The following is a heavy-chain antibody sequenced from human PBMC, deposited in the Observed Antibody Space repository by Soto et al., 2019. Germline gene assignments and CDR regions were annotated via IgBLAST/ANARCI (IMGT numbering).Heavy chain of an antibody. D-gene: IGHD3-10*01. V-gene: IGHV1-69*13. CDR1: GGTFSSYA. CDR3: ARGGVPYYYGSGSSKEFDY. J-gene: IGHJ4*02. Sequence: SVKVSCKASGGTFSSYAISWVRQATGQGLEWMGGIIPIFGTANYAQKFQGRVTITADESTSTAYMELSSLRSEDTAVYYCARGGVPYYYGSGSSKEFDYWGQGTLVTVSS. CDR2: IIPIFGTA.